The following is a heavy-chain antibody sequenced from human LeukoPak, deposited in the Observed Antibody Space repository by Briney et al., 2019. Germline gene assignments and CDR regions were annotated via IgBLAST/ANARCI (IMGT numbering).Heavy chain of an antibody. CDR2: ISGSGGST. CDR3: AKEVGGYCSSTSCYKGMDV. Sequence: PGGSLRLSCAASGFTFSSYAMSWVRQAPGKGLEWVSAISGSGGSTYYADSVKGRLTISRDNSRNTLYLQMNSLRAEDTAVYHCAKEVGGYCSSTSCYKGMDVWGQGTTVTVSS. V-gene: IGHV3-23*01. CDR1: GFTFSSYA. J-gene: IGHJ6*02. D-gene: IGHD2-2*02.